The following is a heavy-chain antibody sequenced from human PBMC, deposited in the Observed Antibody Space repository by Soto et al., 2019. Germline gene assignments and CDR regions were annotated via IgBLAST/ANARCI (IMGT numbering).Heavy chain of an antibody. CDR2: IDLTDSYT. Sequence: PGESLKTSCKGSGYIFRNNWITWVRQMHGKGLEWVGRIDLTDSYTSYSPSFQGHVSFSADKSINTTYLHFSCLRSSDTAVYYCARHGGSHYLRSGYHYALDYWGQGTPVTVSS. V-gene: IGHV5-10-1*01. J-gene: IGHJ4*02. D-gene: IGHD3-22*01. CDR3: ARHGGSHYLRSGYHYALDY. CDR1: GYIFRNNW.